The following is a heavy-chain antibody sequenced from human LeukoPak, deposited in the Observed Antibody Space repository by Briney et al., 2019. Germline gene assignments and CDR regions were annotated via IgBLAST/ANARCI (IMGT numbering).Heavy chain of an antibody. D-gene: IGHD2-21*02. J-gene: IGHJ4*02. CDR1: GFTFSSYA. CDR2: ISGSGGST. Sequence: GGSLRLSCAASGFTFSSYAMSWVRQAPGKGLEWVSAISGSGGSTYYADSVKGRFTISRDNAKNSLYLQMNSLRVEDTAVYYCAGYCGGDCYGQGNWGQGTLVTVSS. CDR3: AGYCGGDCYGQGN. V-gene: IGHV3-23*01.